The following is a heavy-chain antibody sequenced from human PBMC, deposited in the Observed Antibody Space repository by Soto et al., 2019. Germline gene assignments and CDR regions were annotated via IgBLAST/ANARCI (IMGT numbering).Heavy chain of an antibody. CDR2: IYHSGST. CDR1: GYSISSGYY. CDR3: ARGNGRVGYFDY. V-gene: IGHV4-38-2*01. J-gene: IGHJ4*02. Sequence: SETLSLTCAVSGYSISSGYYWGWIRQPPGKGLEWIGSIYHSGSTYYNPSLKSRVTISVDTTKNQFSLKLSSVTAADTAVYYCARGNGRVGYFDYWGQGTLVTVSS.